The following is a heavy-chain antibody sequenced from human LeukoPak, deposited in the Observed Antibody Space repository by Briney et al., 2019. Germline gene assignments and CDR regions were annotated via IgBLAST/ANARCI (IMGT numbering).Heavy chain of an antibody. CDR2: IYTSGST. CDR3: TRTTETGYYDYVWRSYRPWGAQYYFDY. CDR1: GGSISSYY. Sequence: SETLSLTCTVYGGSISSYYWSWIRQPAGKGLEWIGRIYTSGSTNNNPSLKSRVTMSVDTSKNQFSLKLSSVTAADTAVYYCTRTTETGYYDYVWRSYRPWGAQYYFDYWGQGTLVTVSS. J-gene: IGHJ4*02. D-gene: IGHD3-16*02. V-gene: IGHV4-4*07.